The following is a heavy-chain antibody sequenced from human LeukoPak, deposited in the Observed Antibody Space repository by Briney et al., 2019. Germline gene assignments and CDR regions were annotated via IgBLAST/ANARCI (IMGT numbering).Heavy chain of an antibody. Sequence: GGSLRLSCAASGFTFSSYWMSWVRQAPGKGLEWVANIKQDESEKYYVDSVKGRFTISRDNAKNSPYLQMNSLRAEDTAVYYCARDTYDFWSGSARPSDYWGQGTLVTVSS. J-gene: IGHJ4*02. CDR2: IKQDESEK. D-gene: IGHD3-3*01. V-gene: IGHV3-7*01. CDR1: GFTFSSYW. CDR3: ARDTYDFWSGSARPSDY.